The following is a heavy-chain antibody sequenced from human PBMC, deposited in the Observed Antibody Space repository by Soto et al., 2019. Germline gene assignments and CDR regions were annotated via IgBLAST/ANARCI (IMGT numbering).Heavy chain of an antibody. CDR3: AKDSTAQYCSGGSCYPDPLLDY. Sequence: DVQLVESGGVVVQPGGSLRLSCAASGFTFDDYAMHWVRQAPGKGLEWVSLISWDGGSTYYADSVKGRFTISRDNSKNSLYLQMNSLRAEDTALYYCAKDSTAQYCSGGSCYPDPLLDYWGQGTLVTVSS. J-gene: IGHJ4*02. CDR1: GFTFDDYA. V-gene: IGHV3-43D*04. D-gene: IGHD2-15*01. CDR2: ISWDGGST.